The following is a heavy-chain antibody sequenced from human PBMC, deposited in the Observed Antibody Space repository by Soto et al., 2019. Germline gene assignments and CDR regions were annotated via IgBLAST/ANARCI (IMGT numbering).Heavy chain of an antibody. CDR2: ISGSGGST. CDR1: GFTFSSYA. D-gene: IGHD2-21*01. CDR3: AKGHEAVVRAFAY. Sequence: EVKMLESGGGLVQPGGSLRLSCAASGFTFSSYAMSWVRPAPGKGLEWVSAISGSGGSTYYADTVKGRFTISRDNSKNTLYLQMNSLRAEDTAVYYCAKGHEAVVRAFAYWGQGTLVTVSS. V-gene: IGHV3-23*01. J-gene: IGHJ4*02.